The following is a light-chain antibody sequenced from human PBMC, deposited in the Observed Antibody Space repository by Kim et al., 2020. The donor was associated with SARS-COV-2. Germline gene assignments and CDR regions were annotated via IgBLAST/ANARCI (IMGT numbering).Light chain of an antibody. CDR3: QSVDSSLTAWV. CDR1: SPNIGTHYD. CDR2: GNT. V-gene: IGLV1-40*01. J-gene: IGLJ3*02. Sequence: QSVLTQPPSVSGAPGQRVTISCTGSSPNIGTHYDVHWYQQLPGRAPTPLIYGNTNRPSGVPDRFSGSKSGTSASLAITGLQAEDEADYYCQSVDSSLTAWVFGGGTKLTVL.